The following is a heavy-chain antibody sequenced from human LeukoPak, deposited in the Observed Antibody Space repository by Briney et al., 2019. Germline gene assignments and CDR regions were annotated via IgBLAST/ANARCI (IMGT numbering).Heavy chain of an antibody. J-gene: IGHJ4*02. Sequence: PGGSLRLSCAASGFSFSRYDMHWVRQVTGKGLEWVSGIGTVADTFYPDSVKGRFTISRDNAKNSIYLQMNSLRAGDTAVYYCARDGGLLTDYWGQGTLVTVSS. D-gene: IGHD1-26*01. CDR3: ARDGGLLTDY. CDR1: GFSFSRYD. CDR2: IGTVADT. V-gene: IGHV3-13*01.